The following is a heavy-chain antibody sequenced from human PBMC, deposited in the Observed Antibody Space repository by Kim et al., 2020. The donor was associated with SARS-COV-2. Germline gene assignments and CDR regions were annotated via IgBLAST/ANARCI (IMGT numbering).Heavy chain of an antibody. CDR3: TLRTLRYFERDYYYYMDV. V-gene: IGHV3-49*04. Sequence: GGSLRLSCTASGFTFGDYAMSWVRQAPGKGLEWVGFIRSKAYGGTTEYAASVKGRFTISRDDSKSIAYLQMNSLKTEDTAVYYCTLRTLRYFERDYYYYMDVWGKGTTVTVSS. J-gene: IGHJ6*03. CDR2: IRSKAYGGTT. CDR1: GFTFGDYA. D-gene: IGHD3-9*01.